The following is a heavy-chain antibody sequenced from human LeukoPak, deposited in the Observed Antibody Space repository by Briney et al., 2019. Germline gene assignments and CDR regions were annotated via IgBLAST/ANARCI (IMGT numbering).Heavy chain of an antibody. CDR3: ARDYYDSSGYYDY. D-gene: IGHD3-22*01. CDR2: INPNSGGT. J-gene: IGHJ4*02. CDR1: GYTFTGYY. Sequence: ASVKVSCKASGYTFTGYYMHWVRQAPGQGLECMGRINPNSGGTNYAQKFQGRVTMTRDTSISTAYLELSRLRSDDTAVYYCARDYYDSSGYYDYWGQGTLVTVSS. V-gene: IGHV1-2*06.